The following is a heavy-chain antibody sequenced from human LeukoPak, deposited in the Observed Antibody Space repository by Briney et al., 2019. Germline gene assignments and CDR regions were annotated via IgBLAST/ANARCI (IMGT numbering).Heavy chain of an antibody. CDR2: IRYDGS. J-gene: IGHJ4*02. CDR3: AKKGSGWDY. D-gene: IGHD6-19*01. V-gene: IGHV3-30*02. CDR1: GFTFSSYG. Sequence: PGGSLRLSCAASGFTFSSYGMHRVRQAPGKGLEWVAFIRYDGSADSVKGRFTISRDNSKNTLYLQMNSLRAEDTAVYYCAKKGSGWDYWGQGTLVTVSS.